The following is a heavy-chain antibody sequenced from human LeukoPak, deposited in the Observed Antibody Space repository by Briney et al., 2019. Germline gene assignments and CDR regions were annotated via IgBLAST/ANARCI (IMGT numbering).Heavy chain of an antibody. D-gene: IGHD2-15*01. Sequence: YXMHXVRQAPGQGLEWMGRINPNSGGTNYAQKFQGRVTMTRDTSISTAYMELSRLRSDDTAVYYCARGVAATAYWGQGTLVTVSS. CDR2: INPNSGGT. CDR3: ARGVAATAY. CDR1: YX. V-gene: IGHV1-2*06. J-gene: IGHJ4*02.